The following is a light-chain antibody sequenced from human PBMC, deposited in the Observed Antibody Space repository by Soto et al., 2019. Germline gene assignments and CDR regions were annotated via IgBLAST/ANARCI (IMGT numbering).Light chain of an antibody. V-gene: IGKV1-5*01. CDR1: QSISSW. CDR3: QQYYSTPGT. Sequence: DIQMTQSPSTLSASVGDRVTIPSRASQSISSWLAWYQQKPGTAPKLLIYDASSLESGVPSRFSGSGSGTEFTLTISSLQAEDVAVYYCQQYYSTPGTFGQGTKVDIK. CDR2: DAS. J-gene: IGKJ1*01.